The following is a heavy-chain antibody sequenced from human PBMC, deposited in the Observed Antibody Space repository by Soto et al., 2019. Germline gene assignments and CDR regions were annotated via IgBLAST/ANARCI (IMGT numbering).Heavy chain of an antibody. V-gene: IGHV3-64D*06. CDR1: GVTFSIYA. Sequence: GGSLRLSCAVSGVTFSIYAMHWVRQAPGKGLEYVSSISTNGGSTDYADSVKGRFTISRDNSKNTVYLQMSSLRVEDTAVYYYVKGENYYDSSGYYPFDYWGQGT. CDR3: VKGENYYDSSGYYPFDY. CDR2: ISTNGGST. D-gene: IGHD3-22*01. J-gene: IGHJ4*02.